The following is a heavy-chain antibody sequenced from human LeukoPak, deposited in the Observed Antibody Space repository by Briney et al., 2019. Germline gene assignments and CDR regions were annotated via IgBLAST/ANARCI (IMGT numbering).Heavy chain of an antibody. J-gene: IGHJ5*02. CDR3: ARDWAGYSSGWYGNWFDP. V-gene: IGHV4-59*01. Sequence: SENLSLTCTVSGASISNYYCSWIRQPPGKGLEWIGYIHYTGSTNYNPSLKSRVTISVDTSKNQFSLKLRSVTAADTAVYYCARDWAGYSSGWYGNWFDPWGQGTLVTVSS. D-gene: IGHD6-19*01. CDR2: IHYTGST. CDR1: GASISNYY.